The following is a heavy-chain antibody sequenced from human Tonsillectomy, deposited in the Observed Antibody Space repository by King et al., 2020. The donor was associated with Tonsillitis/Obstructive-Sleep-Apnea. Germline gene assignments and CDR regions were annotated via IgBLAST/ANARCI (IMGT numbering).Heavy chain of an antibody. CDR1: GYTFTSCG. V-gene: IGHV1-18*01. D-gene: IGHD3-16*02. J-gene: IGHJ4*02. Sequence: VQLVESGAEVKKPGASVKVSCKASGYTFTSCGISWVRQAPGQGLEWMGVISAYNGNTNYAQKLQGRVNMTTEPSTSTAYMELRGLRSDDTAVYYCARDGGYDYIWGSYRFDYWGQGTLVTVSS. CDR3: ARDGGYDYIWGSYRFDY. CDR2: ISAYNGNT.